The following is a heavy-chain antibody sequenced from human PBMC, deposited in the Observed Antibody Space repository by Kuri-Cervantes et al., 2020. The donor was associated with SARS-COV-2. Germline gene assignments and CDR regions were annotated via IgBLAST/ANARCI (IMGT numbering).Heavy chain of an antibody. J-gene: IGHJ4*02. Sequence: ETLSLTCAASGFTFSGHWIHWVRQAPGKGLVWVSPINPDGSYTNNADSVKGRFTLSRDNAKNMLFLQMNSLRAEDTAVYYCVRNGDHWNFDYWGQGTLVTVSS. D-gene: IGHD1-1*01. CDR1: GFTFSGHW. CDR2: INPDGSYT. V-gene: IGHV3-74*01. CDR3: VRNGDHWNFDY.